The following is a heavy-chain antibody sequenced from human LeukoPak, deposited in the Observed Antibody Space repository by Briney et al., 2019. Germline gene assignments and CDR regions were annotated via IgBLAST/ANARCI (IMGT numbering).Heavy chain of an antibody. CDR1: GYTFTSYA. J-gene: IGHJ5*02. Sequence: ASVKVSCKASGYTFTSYAMNWVRQAPGQGLEWMGWISAYNGNTNYAQKLQGRVTMTTDTSTSTAYMELRSLRSDDTAVYYCTRQVAAPYNWFDPWGQGTLVTVSS. V-gene: IGHV1-18*01. D-gene: IGHD2-15*01. CDR3: TRQVAAPYNWFDP. CDR2: ISAYNGNT.